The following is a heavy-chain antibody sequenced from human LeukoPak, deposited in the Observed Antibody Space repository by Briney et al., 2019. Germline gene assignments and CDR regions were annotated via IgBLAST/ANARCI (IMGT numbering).Heavy chain of an antibody. CDR2: IYYSGST. CDR3: ARRDQLLYGLRFDP. CDR1: GGSISSSRYY. V-gene: IGHV4-39*01. Sequence: SETLSLTCTVSGGSISSSRYYWGWIRQPPGKGLEWIGSIYYSGSTYYNPSLKSRVTISVDTSKNQFSLKLSSVTAADTAVYYCARRDQLLYGLRFDPWGQGTLVTVSS. D-gene: IGHD2-2*02. J-gene: IGHJ5*02.